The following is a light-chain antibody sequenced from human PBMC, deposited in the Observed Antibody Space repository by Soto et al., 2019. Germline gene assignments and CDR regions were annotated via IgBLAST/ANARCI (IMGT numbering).Light chain of an antibody. J-gene: IGKJ2*01. CDR1: QSVSHN. V-gene: IGKV3-15*01. CDR2: GAS. CDR3: QQSNNWPYT. Sequence: EIVMTQSPATLSVSPGERATLSCRASQSVSHNLAWYQQKPGQAPRLLFYGASTRATGIPARFSGSGSGTDFTLTISSLQSEDCAFYFCQQSNNWPYTFGQGTKLEIK.